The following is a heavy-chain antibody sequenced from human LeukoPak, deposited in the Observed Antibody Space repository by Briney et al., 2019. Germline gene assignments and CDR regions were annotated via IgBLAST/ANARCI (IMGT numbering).Heavy chain of an antibody. CDR1: GFTFSGSA. J-gene: IGHJ4*02. Sequence: PVGSLRLSCAASGFTFSGSAMHWVRQASGKGLEWVGRIRSRANSYATAYAASMKGRFTISRDDSKNTAYLQMNSLKTEDTAVYYCTRPGITGTKVYWGQGTLVTVSS. V-gene: IGHV3-73*01. D-gene: IGHD1/OR15-1a*01. CDR3: TRPGITGTKVY. CDR2: IRSRANSYAT.